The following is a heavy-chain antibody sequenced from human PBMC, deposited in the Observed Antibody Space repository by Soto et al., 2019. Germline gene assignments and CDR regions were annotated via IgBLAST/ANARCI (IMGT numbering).Heavy chain of an antibody. CDR2: IIPIFGTA. D-gene: IGHD6-13*01. Sequence: EASVKVSCKASGGTFSSYAISWVRQAPGQGLEWMGGIIPIFGTANYAQKFQGRVTITADESTSTAYMELSSLRSEDTAVYYCARDLGYSSNLGDYYYGMDVWGQGTTVTVSS. V-gene: IGHV1-69*13. J-gene: IGHJ6*02. CDR1: GGTFSSYA. CDR3: ARDLGYSSNLGDYYYGMDV.